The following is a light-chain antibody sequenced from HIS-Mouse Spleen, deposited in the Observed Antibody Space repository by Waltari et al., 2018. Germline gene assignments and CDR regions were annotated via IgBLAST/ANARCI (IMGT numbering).Light chain of an antibody. V-gene: IGLV2-23*01. CDR2: EGS. CDR3: CSYAGSSTYV. Sequence: QSALTQPASVSGSPGQSITISCTGTGSEVGSYNLFSWYHQHPGKAPKLMIYEGSKRPSGVSNRFSGSKSGNTASLTISGLQAEDEADYYCCSYAGSSTYVFGTGTKVTVL. J-gene: IGLJ1*01. CDR1: GSEVGSYNL.